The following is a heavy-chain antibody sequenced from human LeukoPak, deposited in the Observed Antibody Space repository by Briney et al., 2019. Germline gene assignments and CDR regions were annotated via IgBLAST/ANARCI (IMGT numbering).Heavy chain of an antibody. D-gene: IGHD1-7*01. Sequence: SQTLSLTCVISGDSVSSNSAAWNWIRQSPSRGLEWLGRTYYRSKWYSYSAVSVKSRIIINPDTSKNQFSLKLSSVTAADTAVYYCARDNWNYGSSMDVWGQGTTVTVSS. V-gene: IGHV6-1*01. J-gene: IGHJ6*02. CDR1: GDSVSSNSAA. CDR2: TYYRSKWYS. CDR3: ARDNWNYGSSMDV.